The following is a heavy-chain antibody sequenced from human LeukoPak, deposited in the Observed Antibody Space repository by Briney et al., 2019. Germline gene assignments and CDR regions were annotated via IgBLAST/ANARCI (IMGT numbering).Heavy chain of an antibody. CDR3: ARGGRQLAY. Sequence: SETLSLTCAVYGGSFSGYYWSWIRQPPGKGLEWIGEINHSGSTNYNPSLKSRVTISVDTSKNQFPLKLSSVTAADTAVYYCARGGRQLAYGGQGTLVTVHS. D-gene: IGHD6-13*01. V-gene: IGHV4-34*01. J-gene: IGHJ4*02. CDR1: GGSFSGYY. CDR2: INHSGST.